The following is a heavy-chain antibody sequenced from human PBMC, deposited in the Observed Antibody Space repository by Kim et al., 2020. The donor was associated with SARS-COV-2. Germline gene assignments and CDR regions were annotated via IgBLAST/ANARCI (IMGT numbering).Heavy chain of an antibody. V-gene: IGHV4-59*01. J-gene: IGHJ3*02. D-gene: IGHD3-16*01. CDR3: ARCNDYVWGRPDAFDI. Sequence: SLTRRVTISVVTSKNHFSLKLSSVTAADTAVYYCARCNDYVWGRPDAFDIWGQGTMVTVSS.